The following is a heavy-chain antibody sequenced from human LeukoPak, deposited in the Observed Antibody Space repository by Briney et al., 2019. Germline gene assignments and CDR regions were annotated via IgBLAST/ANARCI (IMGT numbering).Heavy chain of an antibody. Sequence: GASVKVSCKASGGTFSSYAISWVRQAPGQGLEWMGGIIPIFGTANYAQKFQGRVTITADESTSTAYMELSSLRSEDTAVYYCARDEMYSSSSRFDYWGQGTLVTVSS. J-gene: IGHJ4*02. D-gene: IGHD6-6*01. V-gene: IGHV1-69*01. CDR3: ARDEMYSSSSRFDY. CDR1: GGTFSSYA. CDR2: IIPIFGTA.